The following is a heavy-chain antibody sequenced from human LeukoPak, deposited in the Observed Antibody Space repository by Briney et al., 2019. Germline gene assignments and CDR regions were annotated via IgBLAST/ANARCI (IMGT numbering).Heavy chain of an antibody. CDR2: TYYSGST. D-gene: IGHD6-19*01. V-gene: IGHV4-61*01. J-gene: IGHJ4*02. CDR3: ARVVRAVAGLPGCFDY. CDR1: GGSVRSGSYY. Sequence: SGTLSLTCSVSGGSVRSGSYYWSWIRQPPGKGLEWIGYTYYSGSTNYNPSLKSRVSISVDTSKNQFSLKLSSVTAADTAVYYCARVVRAVAGLPGCFDYWGQGTLVTVSS.